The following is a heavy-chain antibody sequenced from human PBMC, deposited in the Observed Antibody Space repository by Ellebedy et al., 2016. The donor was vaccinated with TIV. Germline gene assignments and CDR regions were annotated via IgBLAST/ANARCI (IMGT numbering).Heavy chain of an antibody. CDR1: GFTFSDYY. V-gene: IGHV3-11*04. J-gene: IGHJ4*02. D-gene: IGHD3-22*01. Sequence: GGSLRLSCAASGFTFSDYYMSWIRQAPGKGLEWVSYISSSGSTIYYADSVKGRFTISRDNAKNSLYLQMNSLRAEDTAVYYCARDYYDSSGYYRLDYWGQGTLVTVSS. CDR3: ARDYYDSSGYYRLDY. CDR2: ISSSGSTI.